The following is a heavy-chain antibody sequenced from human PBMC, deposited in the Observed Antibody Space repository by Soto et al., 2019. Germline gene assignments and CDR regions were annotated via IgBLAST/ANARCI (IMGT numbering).Heavy chain of an antibody. CDR2: ISAYNGNK. J-gene: IGHJ3*01. Sequence: QVQLVQSGAEVKKPGASVKVSCKASGYTFASYGISWVRQAPGQGLEWMGWISAYNGNKNYAQKLQGRITMTTDTSTTTAYMKLWSQRSEDTALYSCARELGDDSSVPWGQGTMVTVSS. V-gene: IGHV1-18*01. CDR3: ARELGDDSSVP. D-gene: IGHD3-22*01. CDR1: GYTFASYG.